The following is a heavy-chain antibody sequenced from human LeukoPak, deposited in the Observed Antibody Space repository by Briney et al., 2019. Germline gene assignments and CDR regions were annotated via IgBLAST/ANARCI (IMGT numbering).Heavy chain of an antibody. CDR3: AKDLWFGESVPHYFDY. Sequence: GGSLRLSCAASGFTFSSYAMSWVRQAPGKGLEWVSAISGSGGSTYYADSVKGRFTISRDNSKNTLYLQMNSLRAEDTAVYYCAKDLWFGESVPHYFDYWGQGTLVTVSS. V-gene: IGHV3-23*01. D-gene: IGHD3-10*01. CDR1: GFTFSSYA. CDR2: ISGSGGST. J-gene: IGHJ4*02.